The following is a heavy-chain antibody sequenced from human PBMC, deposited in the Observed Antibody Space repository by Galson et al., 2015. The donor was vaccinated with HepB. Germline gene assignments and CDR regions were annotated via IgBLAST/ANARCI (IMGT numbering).Heavy chain of an antibody. Sequence: SLRLSCAAPGFTFSSYAVSWVRQAPGKGLEWVSAISGSQITTYYADSVKGRFTISRDNSKNTLFLQMNSLRAEDTAVYYCAKGGLSLGYCGGDCYSYWGQGTLVTVSS. CDR2: ISGSQITT. CDR3: AKGGLSLGYCGGDCYSY. J-gene: IGHJ4*02. D-gene: IGHD2-21*02. CDR1: GFTFSSYA. V-gene: IGHV3-23*01.